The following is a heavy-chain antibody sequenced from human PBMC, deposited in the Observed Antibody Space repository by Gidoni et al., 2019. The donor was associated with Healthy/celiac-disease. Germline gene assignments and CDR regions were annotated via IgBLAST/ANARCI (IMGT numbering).Heavy chain of an antibody. CDR3: ARASGLWFGDWYFDL. V-gene: IGHV1-3*01. J-gene: IGHJ2*01. D-gene: IGHD3-10*01. Sequence: QVQLVQSGAEVKKPGASVKVSCKASGYTFTSYAMHWVRQAPGQRLEWMGWINAGNGNTKYSQKFQGRVTSTRDTSASTAYMELSSLRSEDTAVYYGARASGLWFGDWYFDLWGRGTLVTVSS. CDR2: INAGNGNT. CDR1: GYTFTSYA.